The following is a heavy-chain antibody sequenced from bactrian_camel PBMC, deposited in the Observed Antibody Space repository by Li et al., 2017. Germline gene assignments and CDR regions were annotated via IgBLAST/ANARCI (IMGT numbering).Heavy chain of an antibody. V-gene: IGHV3S57*01. Sequence: HVQLVESGGGSVQDGGSLRLSCVVSGSTFNTCMAWFRQAPGKEREGVALIDTRGGTALADSVSGRFTISKDNAKNTLSLQMNSLKPEDTAMYYCAARGPYCYTKLSVRDFTYWGQGTQVTVS. J-gene: IGHJ6*01. CDR3: AARGPYCYTKLSVRDFTY. D-gene: IGHD2*01. CDR2: IDTRGGT. CDR1: GSTFNTC.